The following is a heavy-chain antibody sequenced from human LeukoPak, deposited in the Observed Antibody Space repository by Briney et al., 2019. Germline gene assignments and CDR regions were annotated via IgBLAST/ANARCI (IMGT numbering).Heavy chain of an antibody. J-gene: IGHJ6*02. Sequence: GGSLGLSCAASRFTVSSNYMSWVRQAPGKGLEWVSVIYSGGSTYYADSVKGRFTISRDNSKNTLYLQMNSLRAEDTAVYYCASINLGYYYYGMDVWGQGTTVTVSS. CDR3: ASINLGYYYYGMDV. CDR2: IYSGGST. CDR1: RFTVSSNY. V-gene: IGHV3-66*01.